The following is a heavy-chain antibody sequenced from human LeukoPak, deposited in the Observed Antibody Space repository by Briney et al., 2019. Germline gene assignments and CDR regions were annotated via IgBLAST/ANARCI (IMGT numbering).Heavy chain of an antibody. Sequence: PSETLSLTCAVYGGSFSGYYWSWIRQPPGKGLEWIGEINHSGSTNYNPSLKSRVTISVGTSKNQFSLKLSSVTAADTAVYYCARRPAATRTNWFDPWGQGTLVTVSS. CDR1: GGSFSGYY. V-gene: IGHV4-34*01. CDR2: INHSGST. CDR3: ARRPAATRTNWFDP. J-gene: IGHJ5*02. D-gene: IGHD2-15*01.